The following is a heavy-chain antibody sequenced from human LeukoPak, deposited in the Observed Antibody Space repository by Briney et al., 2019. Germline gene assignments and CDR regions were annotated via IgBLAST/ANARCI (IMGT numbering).Heavy chain of an antibody. CDR2: ISGSGGST. J-gene: IGHJ4*02. D-gene: IGHD4-11*01. Sequence: PGGSLRLSCAASGFTLSTYAMSWVRQAPGKGLEWVSAISGSGGSTYYADSVKGRFTISRDNSKNTLYLQMNSLRAEDTAVYYCAKAPLDYPTSFDYWGQGTLVTVSS. V-gene: IGHV3-23*01. CDR1: GFTLSTYA. CDR3: AKAPLDYPTSFDY.